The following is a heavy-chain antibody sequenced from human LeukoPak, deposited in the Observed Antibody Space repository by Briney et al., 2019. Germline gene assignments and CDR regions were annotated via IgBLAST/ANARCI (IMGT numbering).Heavy chain of an antibody. CDR3: AATFDWLLPSFDY. Sequence: ASAKVSCKASGYTFTGYYMHWVRQAPGQGLEWMGWINPNSGGTNYAQKFQGRVTMTRDTSISTAYMELSRLRSDDTAVYYCAATFDWLLPSFDYWGQGTPVTVSS. J-gene: IGHJ4*02. D-gene: IGHD3-9*01. V-gene: IGHV1-2*02. CDR2: INPNSGGT. CDR1: GYTFTGYY.